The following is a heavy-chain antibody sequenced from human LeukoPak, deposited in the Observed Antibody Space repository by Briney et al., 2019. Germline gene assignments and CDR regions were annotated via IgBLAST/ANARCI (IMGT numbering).Heavy chain of an antibody. CDR3: ARSEGGAHFDY. CDR2: ISSSGNTI. V-gene: IGHV3-48*03. Sequence: GGSLRLSCAASGCTFSSYEMNWARQDPGKGLEWVSYISSSGNTIYYADSAKGRFTISRDNAKNSLYLQMNSLRAEDTADYYCARSEGGAHFDYWGQGTRVTVSA. D-gene: IGHD4-17*01. J-gene: IGHJ4*02. CDR1: GCTFSSYE.